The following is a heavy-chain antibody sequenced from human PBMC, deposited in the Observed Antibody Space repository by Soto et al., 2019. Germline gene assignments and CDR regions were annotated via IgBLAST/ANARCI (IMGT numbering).Heavy chain of an antibody. V-gene: IGHV1-18*01. D-gene: IGHD6-19*01. Sequence: QVQLVQSGADVKKPGASVKVSCKASGYNFTSYGISWVRQAPGQELEWMGWISPHNDRTKYARRFHDTVTMTTETPTSTVYMELGSLRSDDTAVYYWARDLYYSSGRYFDHDAFDIWGQGTVVTVSS. CDR3: ARDLYYSSGRYFDHDAFDI. CDR1: GYNFTSYG. J-gene: IGHJ3*02. CDR2: ISPHNDRT.